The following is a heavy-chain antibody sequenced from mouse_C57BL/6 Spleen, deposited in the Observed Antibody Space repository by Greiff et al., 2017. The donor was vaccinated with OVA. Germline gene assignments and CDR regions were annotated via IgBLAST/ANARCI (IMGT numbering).Heavy chain of an antibody. Sequence: EVKLVESGPELVKPGASVKISCKASGYSFTGYYMNWVKQSPEKSLEWIGEINPSTGGTTYNQKFKAKATLTVDKSSSTAYMQLKSLTSEDSAVYFCARSAMDYWGQGTSVTVSS. CDR3: ARSAMDY. CDR2: INPSTGGT. J-gene: IGHJ4*01. V-gene: IGHV1-42*01. CDR1: GYSFTGYY.